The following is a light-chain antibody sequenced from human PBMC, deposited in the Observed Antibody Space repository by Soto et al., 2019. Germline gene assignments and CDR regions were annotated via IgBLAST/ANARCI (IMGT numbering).Light chain of an antibody. CDR1: QSLLHSNGYNY. CDR2: LGS. CDR3: MQALQTPPA. V-gene: IGKV2-28*01. J-gene: IGKJ5*01. Sequence: ILMTQTQLSLSVTPGQPASISCRSSQSLLHSNGYNYLDWYLQKPGQSPQLLIYLGSNRASGVPDRFSGSGSGTDFTLKISRVEAEDVGVYYCMQALQTPPAFGQGTRLEI.